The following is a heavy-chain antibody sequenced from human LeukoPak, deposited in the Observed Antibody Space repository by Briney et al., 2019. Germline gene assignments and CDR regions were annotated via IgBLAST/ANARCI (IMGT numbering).Heavy chain of an antibody. V-gene: IGHV1-24*01. CDR1: GSALSDLS. CDR2: FDHENGET. CDR3: ATGHSTGYHYWFDP. J-gene: IGHJ5*02. Sequence: ASVKVSCKVSGSALSDLSMQWVRQVPGKALEWMVGFDHENGETMYAQKFQGRVIMTDDTYTDTAYMDLTSLRYEDTAVYYCATGHSTGYHYWFDPWGQGTLVTVSS. D-gene: IGHD6-19*01.